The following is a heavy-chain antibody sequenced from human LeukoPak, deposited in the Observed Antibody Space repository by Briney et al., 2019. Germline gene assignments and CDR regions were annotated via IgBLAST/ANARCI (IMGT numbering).Heavy chain of an antibody. Sequence: SETLSLTCTVSGGSISSYYWSWIRQPAGKGLEWIGRIYTSGSTNYNPSLKSRDTMSVDTSKNQFSLKLSSVTAADTAVYYCARGQGSGSYYNLYGMDVWGQGTTVTVSS. CDR1: GGSISSYY. CDR2: IYTSGST. J-gene: IGHJ6*02. V-gene: IGHV4-4*07. CDR3: ARGQGSGSYYNLYGMDV. D-gene: IGHD3-10*01.